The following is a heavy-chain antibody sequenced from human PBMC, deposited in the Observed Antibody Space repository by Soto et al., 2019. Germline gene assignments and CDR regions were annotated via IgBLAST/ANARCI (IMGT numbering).Heavy chain of an antibody. CDR2: IIPLFGTA. Sequence: QVQLEQSGAEVKQPGSSVRVSCKTSGGTFSPFPINWWHRAPGQGLGWRGAIIPLFGTADYSQKFQGRVTITADESTSTAYMELSSLRSDDTAVYFCARPKGTYSSGYYYFDFWGQGTLVTVSS. J-gene: IGHJ4*02. V-gene: IGHV1-69*01. CDR3: ARPKGTYSSGYYYFDF. D-gene: IGHD6-19*01. CDR1: GGTFSPFP.